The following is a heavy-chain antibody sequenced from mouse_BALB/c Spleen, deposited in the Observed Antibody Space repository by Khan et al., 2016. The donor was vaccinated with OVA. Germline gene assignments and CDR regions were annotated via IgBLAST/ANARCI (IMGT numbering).Heavy chain of an antibody. Sequence: VQLKESGPGLVKPSQSLSLTCTVTGYSITNGYAWNWIRQFPGNKLEWMGYISYSGGTSYNPSLKSRISITRDTSKNQFFLQLNSVTTEDTATYYCARGNYYGYYFDYWGQGTPLTVSS. V-gene: IGHV3-2*02. D-gene: IGHD1-1*01. CDR1: GYSITNGYA. CDR2: ISYSGGT. CDR3: ARGNYYGYYFDY. J-gene: IGHJ2*01.